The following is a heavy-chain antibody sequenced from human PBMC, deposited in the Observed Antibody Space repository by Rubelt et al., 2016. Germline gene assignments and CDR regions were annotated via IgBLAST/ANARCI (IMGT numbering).Heavy chain of an antibody. J-gene: IGHJ4*02. V-gene: IGHV4-39*07. D-gene: IGHD1-7*01. CDR1: GGSISSSSYY. CDR3: ARDPRAGTTSFDY. Sequence: QLQLQESGPGLVKPSETLSLTCTVSGGSISSSSYYWGWIRQPPGKGLEWIGSIYYSGSTYYNPSLKMRVTIAVDTSKNQFSLKLSSVTAADTAVYYCARDPRAGTTSFDYWGQGTLVTVSS. CDR2: IYYSGST.